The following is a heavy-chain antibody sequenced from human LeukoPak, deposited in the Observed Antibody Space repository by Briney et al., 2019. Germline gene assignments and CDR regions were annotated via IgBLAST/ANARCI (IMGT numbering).Heavy chain of an antibody. CDR2: IYYSGST. D-gene: IGHD5-18*01. CDR3: ARAFVGDTAMENRYYFDY. J-gene: IGHJ4*02. Sequence: SETLSLTCTVSGGSISSYYWSWIRQPPGKGLEWIGYIYYSGSTNYNPSLKSRVTISVDTSKNQFSLKLSSVTAADTAVYYCARAFVGDTAMENRYYFDYWGQGTLVTVSS. V-gene: IGHV4-59*12. CDR1: GGSISSYY.